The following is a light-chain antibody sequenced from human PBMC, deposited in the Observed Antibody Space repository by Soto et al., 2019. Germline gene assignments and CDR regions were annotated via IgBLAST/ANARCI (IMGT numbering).Light chain of an antibody. CDR3: QSYDSSLSALYV. CDR2: GNS. CDR1: SSNIGSTYD. J-gene: IGLJ1*01. Sequence: QSVLTQPPSVSGAPGQRVTISCTGSSSNIGSTYDVQWYQQLPGTAPKLLIHGNSNRPSGVPDRFSGSKSGTSASLAITGLQAEDEADYYCQSYDSSLSALYVFGTGTKVTVL. V-gene: IGLV1-40*01.